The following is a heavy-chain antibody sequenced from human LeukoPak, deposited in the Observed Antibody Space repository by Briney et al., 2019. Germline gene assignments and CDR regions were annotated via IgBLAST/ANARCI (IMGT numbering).Heavy chain of an antibody. V-gene: IGHV4-30-4*01. CDR2: IYYSGST. CDR3: ARDRVNNYYGMDV. Sequence: PSETLSLTCTVSGGSISSGDYYWSWIRQPPGKGPEWIGYIYYSGSTYYNPSLKSRVTISVDTSKNQFSLKLSPVTAADTAVYYCARDRVNNYYGMDVWGQGTTVTVSS. CDR1: GGSISSGDYY. J-gene: IGHJ6*02. D-gene: IGHD3-10*01.